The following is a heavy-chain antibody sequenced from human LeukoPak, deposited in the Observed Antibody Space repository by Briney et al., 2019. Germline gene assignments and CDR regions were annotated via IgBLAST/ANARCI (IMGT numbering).Heavy chain of an antibody. CDR2: IYYSGST. Sequence: SETLSLTCTVSGGSISSGGYYWSWIRQHPGKGLEWSGYIYYSGSTYYNPSLKSRVTISVDTSKNQFALKLSSVTAADTAVYYCSRDMRGGNSYYFDSWDQGTLVTVSS. J-gene: IGHJ4*02. V-gene: IGHV4-31*03. D-gene: IGHD4-23*01. CDR1: GGSISSGGYY. CDR3: SRDMRGGNSYYFDS.